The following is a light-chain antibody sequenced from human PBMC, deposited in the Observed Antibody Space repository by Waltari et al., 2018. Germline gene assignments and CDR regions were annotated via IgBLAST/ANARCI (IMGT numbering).Light chain of an antibody. V-gene: IGLV2-14*01. CDR2: DVS. CDR3: SSYTTNRHYV. CDR1: NSDLGAYDY. J-gene: IGLJ1*01. Sequence: QSDLTQPASVSGSPGQSITISCTGTNSDLGAYDYVSWYQQYPGKSPKLVIFDVSPRPSGASGRFSGSKSGNTASLIISHLQAEDEADYYCSSYTTNRHYVFGAGTKVTVL.